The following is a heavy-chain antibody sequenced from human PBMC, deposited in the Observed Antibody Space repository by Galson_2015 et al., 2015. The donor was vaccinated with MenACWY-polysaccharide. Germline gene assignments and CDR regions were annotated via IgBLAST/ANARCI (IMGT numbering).Heavy chain of an antibody. CDR1: GFTFSSYS. CDR3: ARDLCSGGSCYSGLDV. Sequence: SLRLSCAASGFTFSSYSMNWVRQAPGKGLEWVSSISSSSSYIYYADSVKGPFTISRDNAKNSLYLQMNSLRAEDTAVYYCARDLCSGGSCYSGLDVWGQATTVTVTS. V-gene: IGHV3-21*01. CDR2: ISSSSSYI. D-gene: IGHD2-15*01. J-gene: IGHJ6*02.